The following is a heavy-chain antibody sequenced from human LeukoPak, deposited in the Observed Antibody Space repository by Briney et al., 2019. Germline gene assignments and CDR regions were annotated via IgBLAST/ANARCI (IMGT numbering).Heavy chain of an antibody. CDR3: ARGGGLDV. CDR2: ISLSSSTI. J-gene: IGHJ6*02. V-gene: IGHV3-48*04. CDR1: GFTFSSYN. Sequence: GGSLRLSCAASGFTFSSYNMNWVRQAPGKGLEWVSYISLSSSTIYYADSVQGRFTISRDNAKNSLYLQMSNLRAEDTAVYFCARGGGLDVWGQGATVTVSS. D-gene: IGHD3-16*01.